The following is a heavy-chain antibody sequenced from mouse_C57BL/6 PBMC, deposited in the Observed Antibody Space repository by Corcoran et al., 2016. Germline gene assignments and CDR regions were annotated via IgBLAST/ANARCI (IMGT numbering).Heavy chain of an antibody. Sequence: DVQLQASGPGLVKPSQSLSLTCSVSGYSITSGYYWNWIRQFPGNKLEWMGYISYDGSNNYNPSLKNRISITRDTSKNQFFLKLNSVTTEDTATYYCARYDYDYAMDYWGQGTSVTVSS. CDR2: ISYDGSN. CDR1: GYSITSGYY. J-gene: IGHJ4*01. D-gene: IGHD2-4*01. CDR3: ARYDYDYAMDY. V-gene: IGHV3-6*01.